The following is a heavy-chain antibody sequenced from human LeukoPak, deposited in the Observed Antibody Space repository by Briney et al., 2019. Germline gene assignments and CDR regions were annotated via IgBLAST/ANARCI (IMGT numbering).Heavy chain of an antibody. D-gene: IGHD2-2*01. CDR3: ARGVCTSTSCFAGDYGMDV. CDR1: GGSISSYY. CDR2: ISYSGST. Sequence: SETLSLTCTVSGGSISSYYWSWIWQPPGKGLEWIGYISYSGSTKYNPSLKSRVTISVDTSKNHFSLKLGSVTAADTAVYYCARGVCTSTSCFAGDYGMDVWGQGTTVTVYS. J-gene: IGHJ6*02. V-gene: IGHV4-59*08.